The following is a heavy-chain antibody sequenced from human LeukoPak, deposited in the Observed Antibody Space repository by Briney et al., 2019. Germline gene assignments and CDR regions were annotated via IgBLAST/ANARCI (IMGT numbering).Heavy chain of an antibody. J-gene: IGHJ4*02. V-gene: IGHV3-48*02. Sequence: PGGSLRLSCSASGFTFSRYGMHWVRQAPGKGLEWVSYINSISGEIWYADSVKGRFTISRDDAKNSLYLQMNSLRDEDTAVYYCARDHGYAFDYWGQGTLVTVSS. D-gene: IGHD5-12*01. CDR3: ARDHGYAFDY. CDR1: GFTFSRYG. CDR2: INSISGEI.